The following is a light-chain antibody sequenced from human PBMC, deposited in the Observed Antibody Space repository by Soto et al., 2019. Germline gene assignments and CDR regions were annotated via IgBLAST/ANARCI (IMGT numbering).Light chain of an antibody. CDR3: QQYKNWPPET. V-gene: IGKV3-15*01. Sequence: ETVMPQSPVTLSVSPGARATLSCRASQTVGTNLAWYQHKPGQAPRLLIYGASTRATGIPARFSGSGSETEFTLTITSLQSEDLAVYYCQQYKNWPPETFGQGTKVDIK. J-gene: IGKJ1*01. CDR1: QTVGTN. CDR2: GAS.